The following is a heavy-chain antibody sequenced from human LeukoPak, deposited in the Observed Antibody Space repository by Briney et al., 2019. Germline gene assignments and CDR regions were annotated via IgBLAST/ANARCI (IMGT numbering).Heavy chain of an antibody. J-gene: IGHJ4*02. CDR2: IYTSGST. Sequence: PWETLSLTCTVSGGSISSYYWSWIRQPAGKGLEWIGRIYTSGSTNYNPSFKSRVTMSVDTSKNQFSLKLSSVTAADTAVYYCARGGKIPSFDYWGQGALVTVSS. CDR1: GGSISSYY. CDR3: ARGGKIPSFDY. V-gene: IGHV4-4*07. D-gene: IGHD4-23*01.